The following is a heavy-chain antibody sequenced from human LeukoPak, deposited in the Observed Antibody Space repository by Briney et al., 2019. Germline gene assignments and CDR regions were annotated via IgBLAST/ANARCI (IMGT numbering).Heavy chain of an antibody. CDR1: GFTFSSYS. Sequence: GGSLRLSCAASGFTFSSYSMNWVRQAPGKGLEWVSSISSSSSYIYYAGSVKGRFTISRDNAKNSLYLQMNSLRAEDTAVYYCASKAKDYYGMDVWGQGTTVTVSS. CDR3: ASKAKDYYGMDV. J-gene: IGHJ6*02. CDR2: ISSSSSYI. V-gene: IGHV3-21*01.